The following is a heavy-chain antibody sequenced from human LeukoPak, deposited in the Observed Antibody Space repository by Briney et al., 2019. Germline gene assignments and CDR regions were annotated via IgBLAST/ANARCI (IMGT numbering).Heavy chain of an antibody. D-gene: IGHD3-3*01. V-gene: IGHV3-7*01. CDR2: IKQDGSEK. Sequence: PGGSLRLSCAASGFTFNSYWMSWVRQAPGKGLEWVANIKQDGSEKYYVDSVKGRFTISRDNAKKLLYLQMNSLRAEDTAVYYCARDGTGIWSGRDYWGQGTLATVSS. CDR1: GFTFNSYW. CDR3: ARDGTGIWSGRDY. J-gene: IGHJ4*02.